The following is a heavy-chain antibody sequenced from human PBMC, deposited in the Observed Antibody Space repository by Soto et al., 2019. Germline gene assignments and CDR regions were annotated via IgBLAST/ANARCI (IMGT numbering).Heavy chain of an antibody. CDR3: ANNLRGYRGYGGFDH. CDR1: GFTFDDYA. J-gene: IGHJ4*02. D-gene: IGHD5-12*01. Sequence: GGSLRLSCAASGFTFDDYAMHWVRQAPGKGLEWVSGINWNSGSIGYADSVKGRFTISRDNAKTSLYLQMNSLRAEDTAIYFCANNLRGYRGYGGFDHWGPGTLVTVSS. V-gene: IGHV3-9*01. CDR2: INWNSGSI.